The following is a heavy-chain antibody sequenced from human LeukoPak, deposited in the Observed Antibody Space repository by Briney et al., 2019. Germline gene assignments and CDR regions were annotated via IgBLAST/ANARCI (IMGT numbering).Heavy chain of an antibody. Sequence: SETLSLTCAVSGGSFSGYYWSWIRQSPGKGLEWIGEINHSGSTNYNPSLKSRVTISLDTSKNQFSLKLSSLTAADTAVYFCARLRGYGYYYYMDVWDKGTTVTVSS. CDR2: INHSGST. V-gene: IGHV4-34*01. CDR3: ARLRGYGYYYYMDV. J-gene: IGHJ6*03. CDR1: GGSFSGYY. D-gene: IGHD3-22*01.